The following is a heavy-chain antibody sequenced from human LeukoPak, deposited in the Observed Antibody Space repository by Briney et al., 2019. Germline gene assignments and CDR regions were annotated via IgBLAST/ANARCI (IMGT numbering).Heavy chain of an antibody. CDR3: AIGWSRVSYYFQY. Sequence: GGSLRLSCETSGFTFNNYAVSWVRQAPGKGLEWVSRISGGGTTYYAQSVKGRFTISRDSSKNTLYLQMNSVSAEYAAVYFCAIGWSRVSYYFQYWGQKTLVTVSS. V-gene: IGHV3-23*01. D-gene: IGHD1-26*01. CDR1: GFTFNNYA. CDR2: ISGGGTT. J-gene: IGHJ4*02.